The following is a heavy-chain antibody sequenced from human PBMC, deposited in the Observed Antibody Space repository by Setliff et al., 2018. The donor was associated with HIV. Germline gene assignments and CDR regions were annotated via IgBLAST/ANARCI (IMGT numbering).Heavy chain of an antibody. CDR3: ARRRGPMVRGVDPAPSFFFDY. CDR1: GAPLNGFF. V-gene: IGHV4-34*01. CDR2: VNHSGTT. J-gene: IGHJ4*02. D-gene: IGHD3-10*01. Sequence: LFLTCAVYGAPLNGFFWSWVRQRPERGLEWIGEVNHSGTTNYNPSLKSRVTISVDASKNQFSLRVKSVTAGDTGLYFCARRRGPMVRGVDPAPSFFFDYWGQGTPVTVSS.